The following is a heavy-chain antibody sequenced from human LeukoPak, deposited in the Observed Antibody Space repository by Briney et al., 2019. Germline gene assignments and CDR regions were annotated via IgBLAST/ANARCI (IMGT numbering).Heavy chain of an antibody. D-gene: IGHD1-26*01. V-gene: IGHV3-73*01. J-gene: IGHJ5*02. CDR1: GFTLSDSA. CDR2: MLTKAQNYAT. Sequence: PRGSLRLSCAGSGFTLSDSAIHWVRQASGKGLEWIGLMLTKAQNYATAFAASVRGWFTISRDDSSNTAYLRMDSLKTEDTALYYCTRDSGTYNWLDPWGQGALVTVSS. CDR3: TRDSGTYNWLDP.